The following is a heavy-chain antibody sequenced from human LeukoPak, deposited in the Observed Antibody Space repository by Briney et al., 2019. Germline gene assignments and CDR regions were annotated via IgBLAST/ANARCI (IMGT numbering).Heavy chain of an antibody. J-gene: IGHJ4*02. V-gene: IGHV1-2*02. Sequence: ASVKVSCKASGYTFTGYYMHWVRQASGQGLEWMGWINPNSGGTNYAQKFQGRVTVTRDTSISTAYMEVSSLRSDDTAVYYCARERSGANSYGYWEYWGQGTLVTVSS. CDR1: GYTFTGYY. CDR2: INPNSGGT. CDR3: ARERSGANSYGYWEY. D-gene: IGHD5-18*01.